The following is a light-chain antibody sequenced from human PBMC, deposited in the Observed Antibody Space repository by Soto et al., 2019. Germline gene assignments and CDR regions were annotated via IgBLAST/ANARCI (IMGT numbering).Light chain of an antibody. CDR3: AAWDDSLNGWV. CDR2: YDA. V-gene: IGLV1-36*01. J-gene: IGLJ3*02. Sequence: QSVLTQPPSVSEAPGQRVTISCSGGTSNVEDNDVNWYQQLPRRAPKLLIYYDALRPSGVSGRFSGSKSGTSASLAISWLQSEDEADYYCAAWDDSLNGWVFGGGTKLTVL. CDR1: TSNVEDND.